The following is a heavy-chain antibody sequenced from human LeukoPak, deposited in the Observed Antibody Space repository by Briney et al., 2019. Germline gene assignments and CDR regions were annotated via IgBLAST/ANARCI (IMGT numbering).Heavy chain of an antibody. J-gene: IGHJ3*02. CDR2: ISFDGSNK. V-gene: IGHV3-30*03. CDR1: RFTFSSYG. CDR3: ARDHKWKAFDI. D-gene: IGHD1-1*01. Sequence: PGRSLRLSCAASRFTFSSYGMHWVRQAPGKGLEWVAVISFDGSNKFYADSLKGRFTISRDNSKNTLYLQMDSLRVEDTAVYYCARDHKWKAFDIWGQGTMVTVSS.